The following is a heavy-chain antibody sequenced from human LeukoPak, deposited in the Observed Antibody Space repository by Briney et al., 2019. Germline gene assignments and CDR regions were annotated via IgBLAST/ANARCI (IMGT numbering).Heavy chain of an antibody. J-gene: IGHJ4*02. CDR1: GFPFSGSG. D-gene: IGHD1-7*01. V-gene: IGHV3-23*01. CDR2: ISGSGGST. CDR3: ANSRSDQYNWNYGAYYFDY. Sequence: PGGSRRLSCAASGFPFSGSGMHWVRQAPGKGLEWVSAISGSGGSTYYADSVKGRFTISRDNSKNTLYLQMNSLRAEDTAVYYCANSRSDQYNWNYGAYYFDYWGQGTLVTVSS.